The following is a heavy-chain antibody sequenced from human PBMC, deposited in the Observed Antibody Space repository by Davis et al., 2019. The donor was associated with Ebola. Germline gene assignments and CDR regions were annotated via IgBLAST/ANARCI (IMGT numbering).Heavy chain of an antibody. Sequence: MPGGSLRLSCTVSGGSVSSGSYYWSWIRQPPGKGLEWIGYIYYSGSTNYNPSLKSRVTISVDTSKNQFSLKLSSVTAADTAVYYCARGGPRRYYYYGMDVWGQGTTVTVSS. CDR2: IYYSGST. CDR3: ARGGPRRYYYYGMDV. V-gene: IGHV4-61*01. D-gene: IGHD6-25*01. J-gene: IGHJ6*02. CDR1: GGSVSSGSYY.